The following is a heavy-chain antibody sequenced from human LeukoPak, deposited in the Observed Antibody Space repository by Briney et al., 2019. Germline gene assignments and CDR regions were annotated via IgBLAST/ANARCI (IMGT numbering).Heavy chain of an antibody. CDR2: IYYSGST. CDR3: ARHRRHSNLVVPAAPNWFDP. D-gene: IGHD2-2*01. J-gene: IGHJ5*02. Sequence: SETLSLTCTVSGGSISSSSYYWGWIRQPPGKGLEWIGSIYYSGSTYHNPSLKSRVTISVDTSKNQFSLKLSSVTAADTAVYYCARHRRHSNLVVPAAPNWFDPWGQGTLVTVSS. V-gene: IGHV4-39*01. CDR1: GGSISSSSYY.